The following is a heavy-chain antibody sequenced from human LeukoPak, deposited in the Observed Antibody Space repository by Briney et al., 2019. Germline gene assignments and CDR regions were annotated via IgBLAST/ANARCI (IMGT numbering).Heavy chain of an antibody. V-gene: IGHV4-59*08. CDR1: GGSIISYY. J-gene: IGHJ4*02. CDR3: VRLRPSGYSSGWYVDY. D-gene: IGHD6-19*01. Sequence: PSETLSLTCTVSGGSIISYYWSWIRQPPGKGLEWIGYIYYSGSTNYNPSLKSRVTISVDTSKNQFSLKLSSVTAADTAVYYCVRLRPSGYSSGWYVDYWGQGTLVTVSS. CDR2: IYYSGST.